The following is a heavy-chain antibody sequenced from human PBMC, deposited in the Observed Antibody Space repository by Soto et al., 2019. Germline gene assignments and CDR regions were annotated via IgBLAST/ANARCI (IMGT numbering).Heavy chain of an antibody. V-gene: IGHV3-33*01. J-gene: IGHJ6*02. Sequence: QVQLVESGGGVVQPGRSLILSCAAYGFTFSSYDMHWVRQAPGKGLEWVAVIWYDGSNKYYADSVKGRFTISRDNSNNTLYLQMNSLRAEDTAVYYCARDTFEHPRYYYYGMDVWGQGTTVTVSS. CDR2: IWYDGSNK. CDR3: ARDTFEHPRYYYYGMDV. D-gene: IGHD3-10*01. CDR1: GFTFSSYD.